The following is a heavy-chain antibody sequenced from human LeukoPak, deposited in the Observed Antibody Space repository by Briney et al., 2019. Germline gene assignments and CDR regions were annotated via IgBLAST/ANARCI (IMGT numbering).Heavy chain of an antibody. J-gene: IGHJ5*02. D-gene: IGHD2-2*01. CDR3: ARAEVGYCSSTSCLAWYNWFDP. CDR1: GYTFTSYD. CDR2: MNPNSGNT. Sequence: ASVKVSCKASGYTFTSYDINWVRQATGQGLEWMGWMNPNSGNTGYAQKFQGRVTITRNTSISTAYMELSSLRSEDTAVYYCARAEVGYCSSTSCLAWYNWFDPWGQGTLVTVSS. V-gene: IGHV1-8*03.